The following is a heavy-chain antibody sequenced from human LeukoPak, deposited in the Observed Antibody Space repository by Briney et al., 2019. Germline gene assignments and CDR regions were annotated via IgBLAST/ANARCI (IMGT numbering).Heavy chain of an antibody. CDR2: INHSGST. CDR3: ARGSIAARLNYFDY. CDR1: GGSFSGYY. V-gene: IGHV4-34*01. J-gene: IGHJ4*02. Sequence: SETLSLTCAVYGGSFSGYYWSWIRQPPGKGLEWIGEINHSGSTNYNPSLKSRVTISVDTSKNQFSLKLSSVIAADTAVYYCARGSIAARLNYFDYWGQGTLVTVSS. D-gene: IGHD6-6*01.